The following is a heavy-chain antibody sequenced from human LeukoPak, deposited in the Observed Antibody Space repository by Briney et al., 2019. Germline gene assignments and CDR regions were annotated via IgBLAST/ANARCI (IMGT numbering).Heavy chain of an antibody. D-gene: IGHD6-19*01. CDR3: ARRNIAVIGSDC. CDR1: GFTFADYS. CDR2: ISSSSSYI. J-gene: IGHJ4*02. V-gene: IGHV3-21*01. Sequence: PGGSLRLSCAASGFTFADYSMNWVRQAPGKGLEWVSSISSSSSYIFYADSVKGRFTISRDNSKNTVYLQMNSLRAEDTAVYYCARRNIAVIGSDCWGQGTLVTVSS.